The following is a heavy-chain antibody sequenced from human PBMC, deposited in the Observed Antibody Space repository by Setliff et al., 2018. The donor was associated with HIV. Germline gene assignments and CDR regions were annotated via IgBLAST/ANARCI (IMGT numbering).Heavy chain of an antibody. CDR1: GYTLTELS. J-gene: IGHJ6*03. CDR2: FDPEDGET. D-gene: IGHD3-3*01. V-gene: IGHV1-24*01. CDR3: ARDVYFTFSGEVIRHYLDV. Sequence: GASVKVSCKISGYTLTELSIHWVRQAPGKGLEWMANFDPEDGETFYAQKFQGRLTMTEDTSTDTAYMELSSLTSEDTAVYYCARDVYFTFSGEVIRHYLDVWGKGTTVTVSS.